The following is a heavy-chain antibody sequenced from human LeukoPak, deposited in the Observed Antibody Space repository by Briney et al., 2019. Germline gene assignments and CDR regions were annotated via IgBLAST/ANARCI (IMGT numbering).Heavy chain of an antibody. CDR2: INPSGGST. CDR1: GYTFTSYY. Sequence: ASVKVSCKASGYTFTSYYMHWVRQAPGQGLEWMGIINPSGGSTSYAQKFQGRVTMTRDTSTSTVYMELSSLRSEDTAMYYCASTGWFGELSLDYWGQGTLVTVSS. V-gene: IGHV1-46*01. J-gene: IGHJ4*02. D-gene: IGHD3-10*01. CDR3: ASTGWFGELSLDY.